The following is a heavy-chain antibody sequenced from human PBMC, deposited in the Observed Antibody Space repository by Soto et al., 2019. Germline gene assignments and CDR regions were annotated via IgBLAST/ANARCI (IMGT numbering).Heavy chain of an antibody. V-gene: IGHV4-59*08. D-gene: IGHD3-9*01. Sequence: SETLSLTCTVSGGSISSYYWSWIRQPPGKGLEWIGYIYYSGSTNYNPSLKSRVTISVDTSKNQFSLKLSSVTAADTAVYYCARAENFDWLSRFDYWGQGTLVTVSS. CDR2: IYYSGST. CDR1: GGSISSYY. J-gene: IGHJ4*02. CDR3: ARAENFDWLSRFDY.